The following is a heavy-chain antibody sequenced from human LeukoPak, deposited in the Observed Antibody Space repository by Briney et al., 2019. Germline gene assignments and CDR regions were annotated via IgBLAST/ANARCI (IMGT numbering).Heavy chain of an antibody. CDR1: GGTFSSYA. V-gene: IGHV1-46*01. Sequence: ASVKVSCKASGGTFSSYAISWVRQAPGQGLEWMGIITPSGGSTSYAQKFQGRVTMTRDTSTSTVYMELSSLRSEDTAVYYCARLISFYYDSSGYYITPEDYFDYWGQGTLVTVSS. J-gene: IGHJ4*02. D-gene: IGHD3-22*01. CDR3: ARLISFYYDSSGYYITPEDYFDY. CDR2: ITPSGGST.